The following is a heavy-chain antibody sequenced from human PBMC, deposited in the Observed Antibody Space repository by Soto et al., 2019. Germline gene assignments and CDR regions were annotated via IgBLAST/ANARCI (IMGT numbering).Heavy chain of an antibody. V-gene: IGHV3-30-3*01. D-gene: IGHD2-21*02. Sequence: QLVESGGGVVQPGRSLRLTCAGSGFTFSLFAMHWVRQAPGKGLEWVTVISYDGRNIYYADSVMGRFTISRDNSKNTVYLQMNNLRSEDTAVYYCAEHLYCGNDCYQAALNTWGHGTVVTVSS. CDR3: AEHLYCGNDCYQAALNT. J-gene: IGHJ3*01. CDR2: ISYDGRNI. CDR1: GFTFSLFA.